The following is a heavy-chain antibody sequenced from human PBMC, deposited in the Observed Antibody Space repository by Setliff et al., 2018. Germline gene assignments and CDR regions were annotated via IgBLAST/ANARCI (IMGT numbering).Heavy chain of an antibody. J-gene: IGHJ4*02. CDR1: GFTVSSNY. CDR3: ARDRGGGLYDY. Sequence: GGSLRLSCAASGFTVSSNYMSWVRRAPGKGLEWVSIIYSGGSTYYADSVKGRFTISRDNSKNTLYLQMNSLRAEDTAVYYCARDRGGGLYDYWGRGTLVTVSS. D-gene: IGHD3-16*01. V-gene: IGHV3-53*01. CDR2: IYSGGST.